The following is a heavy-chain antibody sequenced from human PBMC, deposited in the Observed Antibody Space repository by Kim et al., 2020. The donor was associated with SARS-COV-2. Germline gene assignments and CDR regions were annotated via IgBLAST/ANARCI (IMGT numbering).Heavy chain of an antibody. CDR2: IYYSGST. Sequence: SETLSLTCTVSGGSISSYYWSWIRQPPGKGLEWIGYIYYSGSTNYNPSLKSRVTISVDTSKNQFSLKLSSVTAADTAVYYCARAGVDYESDYWGQGTLVTVSS. CDR1: GGSISSYY. V-gene: IGHV4-59*13. D-gene: IGHD4-17*01. J-gene: IGHJ4*02. CDR3: ARAGVDYESDY.